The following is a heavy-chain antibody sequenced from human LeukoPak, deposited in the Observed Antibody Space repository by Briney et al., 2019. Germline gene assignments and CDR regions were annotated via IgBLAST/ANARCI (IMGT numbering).Heavy chain of an antibody. D-gene: IGHD6-19*01. Sequence: PSETLSLTCTVSGGSLSNYQWTQIRQPAGKGLEWIGQIHTSGGTNYNPPLKSRVTMSVDTSENQVSLTIRSVTAADTAVYYCARRDFSSGWSFDYWGQGTLVTVSS. V-gene: IGHV4-4*07. CDR3: ARRDFSSGWSFDY. CDR1: GGSLSNYQ. J-gene: IGHJ4*02. CDR2: IHTSGGT.